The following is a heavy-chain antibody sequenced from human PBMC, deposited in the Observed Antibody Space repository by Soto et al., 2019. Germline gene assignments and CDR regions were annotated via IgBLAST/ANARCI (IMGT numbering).Heavy chain of an antibody. CDR3: AKGAAALYYFDY. J-gene: IGHJ4*02. D-gene: IGHD6-13*01. CDR2: ISYDGSNK. Sequence: QVPLVESGGGVVQPGRSLRLSCAASGFTFSSYGMHWVRQAPGKGLEWVAVISYDGSNKYYADSVKGRFTISRDNSKNTLYLQMNSLRAEDTAVYYCAKGAAALYYFDYWGQGTLVTVSS. V-gene: IGHV3-30*18. CDR1: GFTFSSYG.